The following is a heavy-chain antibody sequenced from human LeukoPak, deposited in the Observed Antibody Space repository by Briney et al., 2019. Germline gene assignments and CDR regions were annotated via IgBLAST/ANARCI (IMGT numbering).Heavy chain of an antibody. Sequence: SGGSLRLSCLASEFSFSSYWMTWVRQAPGKGLDGVANIKQDGSVKNYVDSVKGRFTISRDNAENSLYLQMNSLRVEDTAVYYCARGPSTTLTTKWGQGTLVTVSS. J-gene: IGHJ4*02. CDR3: ARGPSTTLTTK. D-gene: IGHD4-11*01. CDR2: IKQDGSVK. CDR1: EFSFSSYW. V-gene: IGHV3-7*01.